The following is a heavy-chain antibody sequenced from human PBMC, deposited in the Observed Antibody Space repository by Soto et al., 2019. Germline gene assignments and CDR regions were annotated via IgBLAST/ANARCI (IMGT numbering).Heavy chain of an antibody. CDR2: ISGYSGNA. CDR3: AKRTSGTTWGESDY. J-gene: IGHJ4*02. Sequence: QVQVMQSGAEVKKPGDSVKVSCKTSGYIFSDYGINWVRQAPGQGLEWMRWISGYSGNANLAQKFQGRVTMTTDKSTRTAYMELRRLRSDDTAVYYCAKRTSGTTWGESDYWCQGTLVTVSS. V-gene: IGHV1-18*04. CDR1: GYIFSDYG. D-gene: IGHD4-17*01.